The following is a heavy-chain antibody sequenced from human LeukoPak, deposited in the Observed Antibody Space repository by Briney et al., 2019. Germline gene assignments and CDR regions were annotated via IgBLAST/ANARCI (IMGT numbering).Heavy chain of an antibody. J-gene: IGHJ3*02. V-gene: IGHV3-23*01. CDR1: GFTFSSYG. CDR2: ISGSGGST. CDR3: AKIKRAFDI. D-gene: IGHD1-1*01. Sequence: GGSLRLSCAASGFTFSSYGMTWVRQAPGKGLEWVSAISGSGGSTYYADSVKGRSTISRDNSKNTLYLQMNSLRAEDTAVYYCAKIKRAFDIWGQGTMVTVSS.